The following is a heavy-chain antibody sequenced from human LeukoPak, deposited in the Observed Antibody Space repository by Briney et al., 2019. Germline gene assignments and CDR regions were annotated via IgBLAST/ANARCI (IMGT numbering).Heavy chain of an antibody. V-gene: IGHV1-2*02. Sequence: ASVKVSCKASGYTFTGYYMHWVRQAPGQGLEWMGWINPNSGGTNYAQKFQGRVTMTADTSISTVYSELSRLKSDDTAVYYCARAPVDNWNYDSWGQGTLVTVSS. J-gene: IGHJ5*01. CDR3: ARAPVDNWNYDS. CDR1: GYTFTGYY. D-gene: IGHD1-7*01. CDR2: INPNSGGT.